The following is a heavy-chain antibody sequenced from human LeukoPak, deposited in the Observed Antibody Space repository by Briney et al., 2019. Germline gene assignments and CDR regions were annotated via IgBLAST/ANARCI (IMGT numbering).Heavy chain of an antibody. CDR3: ASSGSGDDAFDI. Sequence: ASVTVSCTASGYTFTSYAMHWVRQAPGQRLEWMGWINAGNGNTKYSQKFQGRVTITRDTSASTAYMELSSLRSEDTAVYYCASSGSGDDAFDIWGQGTMVTVSS. CDR1: GYTFTSYA. J-gene: IGHJ3*02. CDR2: INAGNGNT. D-gene: IGHD3-10*01. V-gene: IGHV1-3*01.